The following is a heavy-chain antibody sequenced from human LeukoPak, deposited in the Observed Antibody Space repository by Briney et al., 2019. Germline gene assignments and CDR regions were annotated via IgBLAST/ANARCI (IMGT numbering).Heavy chain of an antibody. V-gene: IGHV3-23*01. J-gene: IGHJ4*02. CDR1: GFTFSSYA. CDR2: ISGSGGST. D-gene: IGHD5-18*01. CDR3: AKAGGIQLWLLDIDY. Sequence: GGSLRLSCAASGFTFSSYAMSWVRQAPGKGLEWVSAISGSGGSTYYADSAKGRFTISRDNSKNTLYLQMNSLRAEDTAVYYCAKAGGIQLWLLDIDYWGQGTLVTVSS.